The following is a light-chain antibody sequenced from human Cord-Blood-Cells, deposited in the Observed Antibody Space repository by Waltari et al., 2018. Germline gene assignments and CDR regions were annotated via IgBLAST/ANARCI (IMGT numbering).Light chain of an antibody. Sequence: QSALTQPPSASGSPGQSVTISCTGTSSDVGGYNYVSRYQQHPGKAPKLMIYEVSKRPSGVPDLFSGAKSGNTASLTVSGLQAEDEADYYCSSYAGSNNLGVFGGGTKLTVL. J-gene: IGLJ3*02. CDR3: SSYAGSNNLGV. V-gene: IGLV2-8*01. CDR2: EVS. CDR1: SSDVGGYNY.